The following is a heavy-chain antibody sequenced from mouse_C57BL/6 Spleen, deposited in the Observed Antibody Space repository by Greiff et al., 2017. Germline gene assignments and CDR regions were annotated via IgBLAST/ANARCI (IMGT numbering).Heavy chain of an antibody. Sequence: QVQLQQSGPELVKPGASVKISCKASGYAFSSSWMNWVKPRPGKGLEWIGRIYPGDGDTNYNGKFKGKATLTADKSSSTAYMQLSSLTSEDSAVYFCARGGTMSFDYWGQGTTLTVSS. CDR2: IYPGDGDT. CDR3: ARGGTMSFDY. J-gene: IGHJ2*01. V-gene: IGHV1-82*01. D-gene: IGHD2-4*01. CDR1: GYAFSSSW.